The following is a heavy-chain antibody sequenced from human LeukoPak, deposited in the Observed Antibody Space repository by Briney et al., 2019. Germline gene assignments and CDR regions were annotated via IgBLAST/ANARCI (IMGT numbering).Heavy chain of an antibody. V-gene: IGHV3-30*18. CDR2: ISYGGSNK. Sequence: GRSLRLSCAASGFTFSSYGMHWVRQAPGKGLEWVAVISYGGSNKYYADSVKGRFTISRDNSKNTLYLQMNSLRAEDTAVYYCAKNLMTTVTPKQFVAFDIWGQGTMVTVSS. J-gene: IGHJ3*02. CDR3: AKNLMTTVTPKQFVAFDI. D-gene: IGHD4-17*01. CDR1: GFTFSSYG.